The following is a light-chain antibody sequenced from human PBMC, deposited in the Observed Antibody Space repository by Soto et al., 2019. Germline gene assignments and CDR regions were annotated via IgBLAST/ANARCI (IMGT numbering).Light chain of an antibody. Sequence: EVVLTQSPGTLSLSPGERGTLSCRASQSVSNNYLAWYQLRPGQAPRLLIYGASSRATGIPDRFSGGGSGTDFTLTISRLEPEDFALYYCQQYGSSAPITFGQGTRLEI. CDR2: GAS. CDR3: QQYGSSAPIT. V-gene: IGKV3-20*01. J-gene: IGKJ5*01. CDR1: QSVSNNY.